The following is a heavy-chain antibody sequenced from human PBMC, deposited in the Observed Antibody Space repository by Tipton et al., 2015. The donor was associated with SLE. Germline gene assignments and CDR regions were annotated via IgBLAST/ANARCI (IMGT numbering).Heavy chain of an antibody. CDR2: ISSYSDNT. Sequence: LRLSCAASGFTLSTYEMNWVRQAPGKGLEWVGSISSYSDNTYINPSLKSRVTMSVDTSKNQFSLKLNSVTAADTAVYYCARQDYSDYILDNWGQGTLVTVSS. V-gene: IGHV4-39*01. CDR1: GFTLSTYE. CDR3: ARQDYSDYILDN. D-gene: IGHD4-11*01. J-gene: IGHJ4*02.